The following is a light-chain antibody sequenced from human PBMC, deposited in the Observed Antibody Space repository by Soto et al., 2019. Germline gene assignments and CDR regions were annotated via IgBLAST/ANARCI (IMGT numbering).Light chain of an antibody. J-gene: IGKJ4*01. CDR1: QSISSY. Sequence: DIQMTQSPSSLSASVGDRVTITCRASQSISSYLNWYQQKPGKAPTLLIYAASSLQSGVPSRFSGSASGTDFTLTISSLQPEDFATYYCQQSYSTPLTFGGGTKVEIK. CDR3: QQSYSTPLT. CDR2: AAS. V-gene: IGKV1-39*01.